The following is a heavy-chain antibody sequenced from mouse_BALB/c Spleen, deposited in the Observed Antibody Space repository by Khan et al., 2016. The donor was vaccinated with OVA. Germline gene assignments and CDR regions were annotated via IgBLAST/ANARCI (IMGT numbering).Heavy chain of an antibody. V-gene: IGHV9-3-1*01. J-gene: IGHJ2*01. CDR2: INTYTREP. CDR1: GYTFTNYV. Sequence: QIQLVQSGPELKKPGATVKISCKASGYTFTNYVMNWVKQSQGKGLKWMGWINTYTREPTYADDFKGRLAFSLETSASTAYLQINSLKNEYTATCFCAGIHGGYWGQGTTLTVSS. CDR3: AGIHGGY.